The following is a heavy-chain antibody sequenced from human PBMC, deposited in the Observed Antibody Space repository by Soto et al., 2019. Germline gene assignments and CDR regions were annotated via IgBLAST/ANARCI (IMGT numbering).Heavy chain of an antibody. Sequence: GSLRLSCAASGFTFSSYEMNWVRQAPGKGLEWVSYISSSGSTIYYADSVKGRFTISRDNAKNSLYLQMNSLRAEDTAVYYCATRVDCSSTSCYYYYYYGMDVWGQGTTVTVSS. CDR3: ATRVDCSSTSCYYYYYYGMDV. CDR2: ISSSGSTI. V-gene: IGHV3-48*03. J-gene: IGHJ6*02. CDR1: GFTFSSYE. D-gene: IGHD2-2*01.